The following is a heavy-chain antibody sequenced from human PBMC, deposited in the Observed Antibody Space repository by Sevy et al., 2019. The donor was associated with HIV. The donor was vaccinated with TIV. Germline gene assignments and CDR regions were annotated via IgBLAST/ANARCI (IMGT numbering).Heavy chain of an antibody. CDR1: VASVSSGKYY. CDR2: VSYSGRT. J-gene: IGHJ4*02. V-gene: IGHV4-61*01. CDR3: AREIYFYENSGFYYFDS. Sequence: SETLSLTCNVSVASVSSGKYYWTWIRQPPGKDLEWIGHVSYSGRTNYNPSHKSRVTISEDTSKNQFSLSLNSVTAADTATYYCAREIYFYENSGFYYFDSWGLGILVTVSS. D-gene: IGHD3-22*01.